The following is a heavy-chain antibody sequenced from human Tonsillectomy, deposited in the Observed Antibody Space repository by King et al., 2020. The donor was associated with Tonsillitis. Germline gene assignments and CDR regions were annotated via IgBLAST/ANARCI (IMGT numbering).Heavy chain of an antibody. CDR1: GGSISSYY. V-gene: IGHV4-59*08. CDR2: IYYSGNT. CDR3: ASLNPLYCSGGSCYSAPSFEY. J-gene: IGHJ4*02. Sequence: QLQESGPGLVKPSETLSLTCTVSGGSISSYYWSWIRQPPGKGLEWIGYIYYSGNTAYNPSLKSRLPISLDTSKNQFSLKLNSVTAADTAVYYCASLNPLYCSGGSCYSAPSFEYWGQGTLVTVSS. D-gene: IGHD2-15*01.